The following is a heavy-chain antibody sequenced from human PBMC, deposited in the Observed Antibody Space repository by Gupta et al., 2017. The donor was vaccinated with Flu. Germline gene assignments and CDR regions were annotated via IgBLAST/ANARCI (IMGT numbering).Heavy chain of an antibody. CDR3: ARAQRGYRNYYYGMDV. V-gene: IGHV3-33*01. Sequence: APGKGLEWVAVIWYDGSNKYYAESVKGRFTISRDDSKNTLYLQMNSLRVEDTAVYFCARAQRGYRNYYYGMDVWGQGTTVTVSS. J-gene: IGHJ6*02. D-gene: IGHD5-18*01. CDR2: IWYDGSNK.